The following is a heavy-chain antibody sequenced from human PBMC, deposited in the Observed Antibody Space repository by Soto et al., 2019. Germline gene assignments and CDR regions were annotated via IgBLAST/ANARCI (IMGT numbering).Heavy chain of an antibody. CDR2: ISSSGSTI. Sequence: EVQLVESGGGLVQPGGSLRLSCAASGFTFSSYEMNWVRQAPGKGLEWVSYISSSGSTIYYADSVKGRFTISRDNAKNSLYLQMNSLRAEDTAVYYCAREVVVFGVIIPTPMDVWGQGTTVTVSS. V-gene: IGHV3-48*03. CDR3: AREVVVFGVIIPTPMDV. J-gene: IGHJ6*02. CDR1: GFTFSSYE. D-gene: IGHD3-22*01.